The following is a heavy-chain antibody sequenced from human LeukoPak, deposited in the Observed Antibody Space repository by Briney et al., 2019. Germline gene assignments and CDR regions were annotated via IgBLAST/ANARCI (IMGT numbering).Heavy chain of an antibody. CDR3: ARGRLVLPY. D-gene: IGHD3-16*02. J-gene: IGHJ4*02. CDR2: INHSGST. CDR1: GGSFSGYY. V-gene: IGHV4-34*01. Sequence: PSETLSLTCAVYGGSFSGYYCSWIRQPPGKGLEWIGEINHSGSTNYNPSLKSRVTISVDTSKNQFSLKLSSVTAADTAVYYCARGRLVLPYWGPGTLVTVSS.